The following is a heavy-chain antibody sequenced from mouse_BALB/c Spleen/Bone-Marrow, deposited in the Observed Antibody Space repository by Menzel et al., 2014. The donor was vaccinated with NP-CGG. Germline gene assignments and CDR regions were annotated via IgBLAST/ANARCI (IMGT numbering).Heavy chain of an antibody. CDR3: ARGLRGYAMDY. V-gene: IGHV5-12-2*01. Sequence: EVQRVEPGGGLVQPGGSPKLSCAASGFTFSSYTMSWVRQTPEKRLEWVAYISNGGGSTYYPDTVKGRFTISRDNAKNTLYLQMSSLKSEDTAMYYCARGLRGYAMDYWGQGTSVTVSS. D-gene: IGHD2-4*01. J-gene: IGHJ4*01. CDR2: ISNGGGST. CDR1: GFTFSSYT.